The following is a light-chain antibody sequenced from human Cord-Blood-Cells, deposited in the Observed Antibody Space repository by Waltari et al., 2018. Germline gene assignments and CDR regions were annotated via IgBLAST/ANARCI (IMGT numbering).Light chain of an antibody. Sequence: DIQMTQSPSSLSASVGDRVTITCQASQDISNYLNWYQQKPGKAPKLLIYDASNLETGVPSRCSGSGSGTDFTFTISSRQSEDIATYYCQQYDKLPITFGQGTRLEIK. CDR1: QDISNY. CDR2: DAS. J-gene: IGKJ5*01. CDR3: QQYDKLPIT. V-gene: IGKV1-33*01.